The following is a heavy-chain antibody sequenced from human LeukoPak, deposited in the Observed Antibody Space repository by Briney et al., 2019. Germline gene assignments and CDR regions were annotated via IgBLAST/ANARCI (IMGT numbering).Heavy chain of an antibody. CDR1: GFSFNTYA. Sequence: PGGSLRLSCAASGFSFNTYAMSWVRQAPGKGLEWVSAIYSGGSTFYADSVRGRFNISRDNSRKTMFLQMSSLRVEDAGVYYCASSGTASRGAMDVWGQGTTVTVSS. D-gene: IGHD1-1*01. CDR2: IYSGGST. V-gene: IGHV3-23*01. J-gene: IGHJ6*02. CDR3: ASSGTASRGAMDV.